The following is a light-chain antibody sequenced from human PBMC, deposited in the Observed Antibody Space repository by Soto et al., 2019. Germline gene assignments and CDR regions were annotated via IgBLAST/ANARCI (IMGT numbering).Light chain of an antibody. J-gene: IGKJ4*01. CDR1: QGISSY. Sequence: IQLTQSPSSLSASVGDRVTITCRASQGISSYLGWYQQKPGKAPNLLIYDAYTLHSGVQSRFSGGGSGTDFTLTIRSLQPEDFATYYCKQVNVYPSTFGGGTKVDIK. CDR2: DAY. V-gene: IGKV1-9*01. CDR3: KQVNVYPST.